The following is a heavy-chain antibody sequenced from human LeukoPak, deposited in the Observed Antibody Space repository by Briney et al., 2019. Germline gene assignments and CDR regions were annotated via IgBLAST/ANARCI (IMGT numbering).Heavy chain of an antibody. J-gene: IGHJ5*02. D-gene: IGHD5-24*01. CDR1: GDSISDSPYY. V-gene: IGHV4-39*07. Sequence: SETLSLTCSMSGDSISDSPYYWAWIRQPPGKGLEWIGSIFYSGSTHYNPSLKSRVTMSVDTSKNQFSLNLLFVTAADTAVYFCARNCSNITYNSRRDNRFDPWGQGTLVTVSS. CDR2: IFYSGST. CDR3: ARNCSNITYNSRRDNRFDP.